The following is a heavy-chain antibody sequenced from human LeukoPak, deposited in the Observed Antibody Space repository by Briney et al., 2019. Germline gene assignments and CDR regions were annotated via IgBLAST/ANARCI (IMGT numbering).Heavy chain of an antibody. J-gene: IGHJ4*02. D-gene: IGHD6-13*01. V-gene: IGHV3-23*01. CDR2: ISGSGGST. CDR3: AKSLIAAAGTFDY. CDR1: GFPFSSYA. Sequence: GGSLRLSCAASGFPFSSYAMTWVRQAPGKGLEWVSAISGSGGSTYYADSVKGRFTISRDNSKNTLYLQMNSLRAEDTAVYYCAKSLIAAAGTFDYWGQGTLVTVSS.